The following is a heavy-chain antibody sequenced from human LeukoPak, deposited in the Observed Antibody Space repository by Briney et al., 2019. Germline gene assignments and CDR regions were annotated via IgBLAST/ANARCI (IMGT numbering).Heavy chain of an antibody. J-gene: IGHJ4*02. V-gene: IGHV3-74*01. CDR1: GFTFTDYW. Sequence: GGSLRLSCAASGFTFTDYWMHWVRQAPGKGLVWVSIISTDTRGTYYADSVKGRFTISRDNAKSSLSLQMYSLRAEDTAVYYCARGIHFDYWGQGSLVTVSS. CDR2: ISTDTRGT. D-gene: IGHD6-13*01. CDR3: ARGIHFDY.